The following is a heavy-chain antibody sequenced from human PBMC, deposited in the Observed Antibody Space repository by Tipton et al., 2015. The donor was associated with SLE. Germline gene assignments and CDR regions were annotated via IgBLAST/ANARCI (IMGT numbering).Heavy chain of an antibody. J-gene: IGHJ5*02. Sequence: LRLSCTVSGDSSSSGSSSWNWVRQPAGKGLEWIGLIYNSGITNYNPSLQSRVTLSVDMSKNQFSLRLSSVTAADTAVYYCARSTDQNWFDPWGQGTLVTVSS. CDR2: IYNSGIT. CDR1: GDSSSSGSSS. V-gene: IGHV4-61*02. D-gene: IGHD2-2*01. CDR3: ARSTDQNWFDP.